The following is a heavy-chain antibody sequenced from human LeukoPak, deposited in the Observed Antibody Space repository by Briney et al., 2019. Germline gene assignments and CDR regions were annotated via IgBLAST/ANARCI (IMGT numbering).Heavy chain of an antibody. CDR2: ISSNGGST. CDR3: VKDGRPTGYDVLTASSGNAFDI. D-gene: IGHD3-9*01. V-gene: IGHV3-64D*06. Sequence: PGGSLRLSCSASGFTFSSFAMHWVRQAPGKGLEYVSVISSNGGSTYYADSVKGRFTISRDNSKNTLYLQMSSLTPEDTAFYYCVKDGRPTGYDVLTASSGNAFDIWGQGTMVTVSS. J-gene: IGHJ3*02. CDR1: GFTFSSFA.